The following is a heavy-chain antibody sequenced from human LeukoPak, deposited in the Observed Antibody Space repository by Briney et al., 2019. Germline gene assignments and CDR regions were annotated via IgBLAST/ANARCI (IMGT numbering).Heavy chain of an antibody. Sequence: ASVKVSCKASGYTFTGYYMHWVRQAPGQWLELMGWINPNSGGTNYAQKFQGRVTMTRDTSISTAYMELSRLRSDDTAVYYCARTTIATPYFDYWGQGTLVTVSS. CDR1: GYTFTGYY. D-gene: IGHD5-24*01. V-gene: IGHV1-2*02. CDR2: INPNSGGT. CDR3: ARTTIATPYFDY. J-gene: IGHJ4*02.